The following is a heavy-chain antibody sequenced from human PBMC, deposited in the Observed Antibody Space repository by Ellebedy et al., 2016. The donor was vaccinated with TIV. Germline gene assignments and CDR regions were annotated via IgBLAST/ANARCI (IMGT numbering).Heavy chain of an antibody. Sequence: GGSLRLXXAASGFTFSSYAMSWVRQAPGKGLEWVSAISGSGGSTYYADSVKGRFTISRDNSKNTLYLQMNSLRAEDTAVYYCAKGLGKQLAYYYYYGMDVWGQGTTVTVSS. CDR3: AKGLGKQLAYYYYYGMDV. CDR2: ISGSGGST. V-gene: IGHV3-23*01. CDR1: GFTFSSYA. J-gene: IGHJ6*02. D-gene: IGHD6-13*01.